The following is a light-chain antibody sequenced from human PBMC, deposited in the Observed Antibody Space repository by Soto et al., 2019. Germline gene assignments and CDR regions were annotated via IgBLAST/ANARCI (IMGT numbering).Light chain of an antibody. J-gene: IGLJ1*01. CDR2: DVN. V-gene: IGLV2-8*01. CDR1: SSDVGGSNF. CDR3: NSHAGANYAFV. Sequence: QSVLTQPPSASGSPGQSITISCTGTSSDVGGSNFVSWYQQHPGKAPKLIIHDVNRRPSGVPDRFTGSKSGNTASLTVSGLQAEDEADYYCNSHAGANYAFVFGSGTKVTVL.